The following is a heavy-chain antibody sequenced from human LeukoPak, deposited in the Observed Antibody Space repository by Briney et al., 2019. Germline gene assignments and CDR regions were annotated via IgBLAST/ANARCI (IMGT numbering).Heavy chain of an antibody. D-gene: IGHD2-15*01. CDR1: GGSISSYY. Sequence: PSETLSLTCTVSGGSISSYYWSWIRQPPGKGLEWIGYIYYSGSTNYNPSLKSRVTISVDTSKNQFSLKLSSVTAADTAVYYCARIHRHCSGGVCYVLDNWGQGTLVAVSS. CDR2: IYYSGST. V-gene: IGHV4-59*01. J-gene: IGHJ4*02. CDR3: ARIHRHCSGGVCYVLDN.